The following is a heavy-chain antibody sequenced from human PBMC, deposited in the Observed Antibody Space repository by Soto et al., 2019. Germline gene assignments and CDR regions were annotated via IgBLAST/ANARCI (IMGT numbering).Heavy chain of an antibody. D-gene: IGHD3-22*01. CDR1: GFTLKSYG. CDR2: IWYDGSNK. J-gene: IGHJ4*02. Sequence: PGGSMGLSSAASGFTLKSYGMHWVRQAPGKGLEWVAVIWYDGSNKYYADSVKGRFTISRDNSKNTLYLQMNSLRAEDTAVYYCARAFYYYDSSGYYPLGGQGTLVPVSS. V-gene: IGHV3-33*01. CDR3: ARAFYYYDSSGYYPL.